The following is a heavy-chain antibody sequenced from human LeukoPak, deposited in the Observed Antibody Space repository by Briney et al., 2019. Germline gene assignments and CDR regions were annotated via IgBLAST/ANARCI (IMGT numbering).Heavy chain of an antibody. CDR2: INHSGTT. Sequence: SETLSLTCAVSGGSISSSNWWSWVRQPPGKGLEWIGDINHSGTTNYSPSLKSRVTISVDTSKNQFSLKLSSVTAADTAVFYCARRTGTYYYDSSGYSPWRYYFDYWGQGTLVTVSS. V-gene: IGHV4-4*02. D-gene: IGHD3-22*01. CDR3: ARRTGTYYYDSSGYSPWRYYFDY. J-gene: IGHJ4*02. CDR1: GGSISSSNW.